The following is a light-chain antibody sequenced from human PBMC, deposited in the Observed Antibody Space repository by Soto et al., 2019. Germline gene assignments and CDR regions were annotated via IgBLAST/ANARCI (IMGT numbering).Light chain of an antibody. CDR2: KAS. V-gene: IGKV1-5*03. J-gene: IGKJ2*01. Sequence: DIQMTQSPSTLSASVGDRVTITCRASQSISNCLAWYQQKPGKAPKVLIYKASSLESGVPSRFSGSGSGTEFTLTISSVQPDDFATYCCQQYNSYPYTFGQGTKLEIK. CDR3: QQYNSYPYT. CDR1: QSISNC.